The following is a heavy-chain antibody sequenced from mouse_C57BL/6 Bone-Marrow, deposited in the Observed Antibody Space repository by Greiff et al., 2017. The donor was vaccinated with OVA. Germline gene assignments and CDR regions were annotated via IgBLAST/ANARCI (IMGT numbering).Heavy chain of an antibody. CDR2: ISRGGDYI. Sequence: EVMLVESGEGLVKPGGSLKLSCAASGFTFSSYAMSWVRQTPEQRLEWVAYISRGGDYIYYADTVKGRFTISRDNARNTLYLQLSSLKSEDTAMYDCTRAGTGPVDYWGQGTTLTVSS. CDR3: TRAGTGPVDY. V-gene: IGHV5-9-1*02. J-gene: IGHJ2*01. D-gene: IGHD4-1*01. CDR1: GFTFSSYA.